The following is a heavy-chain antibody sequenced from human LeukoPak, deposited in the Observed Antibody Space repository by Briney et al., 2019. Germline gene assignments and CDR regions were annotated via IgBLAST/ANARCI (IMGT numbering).Heavy chain of an antibody. CDR2: ISGSSGYL. CDR3: AREAVAATNTFDY. D-gene: IGHD6-13*01. V-gene: IGHV3-21*01. J-gene: IGHJ4*02. CDR1: GLTFTSYT. Sequence: PGGSLRLSCAASGLTFTSYTMNWVRQAPGKGLEWVSSISGSSGYLYHADSVKGRFTISRDNAENSLYLQMSSLRAEDTAVYYCAREAVAATNTFDYWGQGTLVTVSS.